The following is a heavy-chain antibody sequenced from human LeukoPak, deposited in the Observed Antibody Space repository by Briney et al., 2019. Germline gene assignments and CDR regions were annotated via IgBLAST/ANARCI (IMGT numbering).Heavy chain of an antibody. V-gene: IGHV3-30-3*01. CDR3: AGGTPYSSSGIDY. D-gene: IGHD6-13*01. J-gene: IGHJ4*02. CDR1: GFTFSNYA. Sequence: GGSLRLSCAASGFTFSNYAMHWVRQAPGKGLEWVTVISFDGGNKYYADSVKGRFTISRDNSENTLHLQMNSLRTEDTAVYYCAGGTPYSSSGIDYWGQGTLVTVSS. CDR2: ISFDGGNK.